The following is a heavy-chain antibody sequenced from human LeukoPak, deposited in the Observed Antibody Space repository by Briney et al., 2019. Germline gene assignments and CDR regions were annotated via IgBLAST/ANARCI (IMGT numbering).Heavy chain of an antibody. D-gene: IGHD6-19*01. CDR3: TTNYLAVSLVGYYFDY. V-gene: IGHV3-49*04. CDR2: IRGKAYGGTT. J-gene: IGHJ4*02. CDR1: GYTFGDYA. Sequence: GRSLRLSCTASGYTFGDYAMSWVRQAPGKGLEWVGLIRGKAYGGTTEYAASVKGRFTISRDDSKSIAYLQMNSLKTEDTAVYYCTTNYLAVSLVGYYFDYWGQGTLVTVSS.